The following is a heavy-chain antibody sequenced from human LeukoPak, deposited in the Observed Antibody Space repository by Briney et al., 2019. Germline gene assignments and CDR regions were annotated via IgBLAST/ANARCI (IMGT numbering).Heavy chain of an antibody. D-gene: IGHD3-16*01. CDR2: ISGSGGST. CDR3: AKTGSHHVWEACSY. J-gene: IGHJ4*02. V-gene: IGHV3-23*01. Sequence: PGGSLRLSCAASGFTFSSYAMSWVRQAPGKGLEWVSAISGSGGSTYYADSVKGRFTISRDNSKNTLYLQMNSLRAEDTAVYYCAKTGSHHVWEACSYWGQGTLVTVSS. CDR1: GFTFSSYA.